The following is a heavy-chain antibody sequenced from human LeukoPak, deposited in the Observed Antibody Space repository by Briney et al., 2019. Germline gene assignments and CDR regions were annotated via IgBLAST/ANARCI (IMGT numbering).Heavy chain of an antibody. CDR2: ISYTGTYI. V-gene: IGHV3-21*04. D-gene: IGHD1-26*01. CDR3: VRDRGTYRPIDY. Sequence: GGSLRLSCAASGFTFNNYDMHWVRQAPGKGLEWVSSISYTGTYIYYADSVKGRFTISRDNAQNSLYLQMNSLRAEDTAIYYCVRDRGTYRPIDYWGQGTPVTVSS. CDR1: GFTFNNYD. J-gene: IGHJ4*02.